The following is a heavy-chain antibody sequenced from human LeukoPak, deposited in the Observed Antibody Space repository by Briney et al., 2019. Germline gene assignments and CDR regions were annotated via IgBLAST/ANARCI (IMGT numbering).Heavy chain of an antibody. CDR3: AKVAVGAHFDY. D-gene: IGHD1-26*01. J-gene: IGHJ4*02. Sequence: AGGSLRLSCAASGFTVSSNYMSWVRQAPGKGLEWVSVIYSGGSTYYADSVKGRFTISRDNSKNTLYLQMNSLRAEDTAVYYCAKVAVGAHFDYWGQGTLVTVSS. CDR2: IYSGGST. V-gene: IGHV3-53*01. CDR1: GFTVSSNY.